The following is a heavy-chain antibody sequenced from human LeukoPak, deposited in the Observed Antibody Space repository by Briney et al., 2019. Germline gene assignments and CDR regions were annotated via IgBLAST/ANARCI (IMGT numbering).Heavy chain of an antibody. J-gene: IGHJ4*02. CDR1: GFAFSAYE. Sequence: PGGSLRLSCAATGFAFSAYEMNWVRQAPGKGLEWVAYSSGSDSTTYYADSVKGRFGISRDNARSSLYLHMNSLRADDTALYYCTTLGYHLDSWGQGTLVTVSS. CDR3: TTLGYHLDS. V-gene: IGHV3-48*03. CDR2: SSGSDSTT. D-gene: IGHD3-22*01.